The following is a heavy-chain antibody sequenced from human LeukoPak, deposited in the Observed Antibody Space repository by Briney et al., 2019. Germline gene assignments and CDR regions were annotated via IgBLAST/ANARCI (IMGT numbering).Heavy chain of an antibody. CDR3: ARENVAVAGPEPLDAFDI. V-gene: IGHV1-18*01. CDR2: ISAYNGNT. J-gene: IGHJ3*02. CDR1: GYTFTSYG. Sequence: ASVKVSCKASGYTFTSYGISWVRQAPGQGLEWMGWISAYNGNTNYAQKLQGRVTMTTDTSTSTAYMELRSLRSDDTAVYYCARENVAVAGPEPLDAFDIWGQGTMVTVSS. D-gene: IGHD6-19*01.